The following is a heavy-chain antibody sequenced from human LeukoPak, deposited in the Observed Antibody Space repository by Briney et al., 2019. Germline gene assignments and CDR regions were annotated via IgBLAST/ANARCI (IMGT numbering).Heavy chain of an antibody. CDR3: AREDTASFDY. V-gene: IGHV3-30-3*01. CDR1: GFTFSSYA. D-gene: IGHD5-18*01. J-gene: IGHJ4*02. CDR2: ISYDGSNK. Sequence: PGGSLRLSCAASGFTFSSYAMHWARQAPGKGLEWVAVISYDGSNKYYADSVKGRFTISRDNSKNTLYLQMNSLRAEDTAVYYCAREDTASFDYWGQGTLVTVSS.